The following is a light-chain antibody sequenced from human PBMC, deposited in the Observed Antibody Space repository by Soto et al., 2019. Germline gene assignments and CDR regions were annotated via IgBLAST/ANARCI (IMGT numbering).Light chain of an antibody. CDR3: QQANSFPLT. Sequence: DIQMTQSPSSVSASVGDRVTITCRASQAIGTWLAWYQQKPGEAPKLLIYAASSLRSGVPSRFSGSGSGTDFTLTISSLQPADFATYYCQQANSFPLTFGGGTKVEIK. CDR2: AAS. CDR1: QAIGTW. V-gene: IGKV1-12*01. J-gene: IGKJ4*01.